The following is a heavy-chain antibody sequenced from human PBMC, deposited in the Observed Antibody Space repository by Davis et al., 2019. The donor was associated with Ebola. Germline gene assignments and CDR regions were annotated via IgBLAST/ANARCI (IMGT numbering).Heavy chain of an antibody. D-gene: IGHD1-26*01. V-gene: IGHV4-59*01. Sequence: SETLSLTCTVSGGSISSYYWSWIRQPPGKGLEWIGYIYYSWSTNYNSSLKSRLTRSVDTSKNQFSLRLTSVTAADTAVYYCARDQGTGTYPARYYGMDVWGQGTTVIVAS. CDR3: ARDQGTGTYPARYYGMDV. CDR1: GGSISSYY. CDR2: IYYSWST. J-gene: IGHJ6*02.